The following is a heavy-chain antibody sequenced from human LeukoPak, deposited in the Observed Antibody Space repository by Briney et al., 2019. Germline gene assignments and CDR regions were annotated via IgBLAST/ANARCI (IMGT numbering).Heavy chain of an antibody. J-gene: IGHJ5*02. CDR1: GASISSNS. D-gene: IGHD3-3*01. Sequence: KPSETLSLTCTVSGASISSNSWSWIRQPPGKGLEWIGYIYYGGNTNYNPSLQSRVTISVDTSKNQFSLQLKSVTAADTALYYCARDFQGITTFGVAPPGGFDPWGQGTLVIVSS. CDR2: IYYGGNT. CDR3: ARDFQGITTFGVAPPGGFDP. V-gene: IGHV4-59*01.